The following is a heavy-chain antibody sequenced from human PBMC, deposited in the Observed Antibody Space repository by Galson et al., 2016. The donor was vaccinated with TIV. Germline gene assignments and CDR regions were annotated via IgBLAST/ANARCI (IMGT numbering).Heavy chain of an antibody. J-gene: IGHJ4*02. CDR3: ARGFGVLTGNYLPKDFDY. V-gene: IGHV1-2*02. Sequence: SVKVSCKASGYKFIGYHVHWVRQAPGQGLEWMGWIKPNRGDTNDAQKFRGRVTMTRDTSITTAYLELSGLRSNDTAVYYCARGFGVLTGNYLPKDFDYWGQGTLVTVSS. CDR1: GYKFIGYH. CDR2: IKPNRGDT. D-gene: IGHD3-9*01.